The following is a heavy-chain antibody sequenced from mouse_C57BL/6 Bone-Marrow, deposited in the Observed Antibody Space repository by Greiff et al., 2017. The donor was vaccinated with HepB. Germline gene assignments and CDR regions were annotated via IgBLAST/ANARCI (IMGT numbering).Heavy chain of an antibody. V-gene: IGHV1-15*01. J-gene: IGHJ3*01. CDR2: IDPETGGT. CDR1: GYTFTDYE. D-gene: IGHD1-1*01. Sequence: LVESGAELVRPGASVTLSCKASGYTFTDYEMHWVKQTPVHGLEWIGAIDPETGGTAYNQKFKGKAILTADKSSSTAYMELRSLTSEDSAVYYCTRPIYYYGSSYSWFAYWGQGTLVTVSA. CDR3: TRPIYYYGSSYSWFAY.